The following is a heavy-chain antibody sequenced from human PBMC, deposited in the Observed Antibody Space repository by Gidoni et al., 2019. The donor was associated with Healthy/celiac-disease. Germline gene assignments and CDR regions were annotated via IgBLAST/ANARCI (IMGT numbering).Heavy chain of an antibody. D-gene: IGHD4-17*01. CDR2: ISGSGGST. Sequence: EVQLLASGGGLVQPGGSLSLSCAASGFTFSSSAMSWVRQAPGKGLEWVSAISGSGGSTYYADSVKGRFTISRDNSKNTLYLQMNSLRAEDTAVYYCAKDSLDHMTTATTGDYWGQGTLVTVSS. CDR1: GFTFSSSA. CDR3: AKDSLDHMTTATTGDY. J-gene: IGHJ4*02. V-gene: IGHV3-23*01.